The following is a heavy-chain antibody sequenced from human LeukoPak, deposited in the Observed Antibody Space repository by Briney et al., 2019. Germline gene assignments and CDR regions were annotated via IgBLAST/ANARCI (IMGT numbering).Heavy chain of an antibody. D-gene: IGHD4-23*01. V-gene: IGHV3-74*01. Sequence: SCKASGGTFSSYAMSWVRQPPGRGLVWLARINPDDKSTSYADSVKGRFTISIDDAKETLFLQMNSLTAEDTAVYYCLTIVETPIDAFDIWGQGAMVTVSS. CDR1: GGTFSSYA. CDR2: INPDDKST. CDR3: LTIVETPIDAFDI. J-gene: IGHJ3*02.